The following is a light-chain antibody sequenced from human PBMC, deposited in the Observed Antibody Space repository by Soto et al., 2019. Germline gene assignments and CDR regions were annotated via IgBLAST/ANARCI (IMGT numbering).Light chain of an antibody. CDR3: QQYRNWPPT. J-gene: IGKJ4*01. Sequence: EIVMTQSPATLSVSPGERATLSCRASQSVGNNLAWYRQKSGQAPRLLIYGASTRATGIPARFSGSGSGTEFTLTIDSLQSDDFAVYLCQQYRNWPPTFGGGTKVDIK. CDR1: QSVGNN. CDR2: GAS. V-gene: IGKV3-15*01.